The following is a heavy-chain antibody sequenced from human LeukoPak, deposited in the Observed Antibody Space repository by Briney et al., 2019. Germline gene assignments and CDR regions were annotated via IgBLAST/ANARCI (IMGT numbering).Heavy chain of an antibody. CDR2: IIPIFGTA. CDR3: ARGPYYYYGMDV. V-gene: IGHV1-69*13. J-gene: IGHJ6*02. CDR1: GGTFSSYA. Sequence: ASVKVSCKASGGTFSSYAISWVRQAPGQGPEWMGGIIPIFGTANYAQKFQGRVTITADESTSTAYMELSSLRSEDTAVYYCARGPYYYYGMDVWGQGTTVTVSS.